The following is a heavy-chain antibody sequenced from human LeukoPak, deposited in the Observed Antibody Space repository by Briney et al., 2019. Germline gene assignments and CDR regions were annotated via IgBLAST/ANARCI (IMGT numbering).Heavy chain of an antibody. D-gene: IGHD2-15*01. CDR3: ARVRCSGGGCFYNFDY. V-gene: IGHV3-21*01. CDR1: GFTFSTYS. CDR2: LSSSSTYV. J-gene: IGHJ4*02. Sequence: KPGGSLRLSCGASGFTFSTYSMNWVRQAPGKGLEWVSSLSSSSTYVYYADSVKGRFTISRDNAKNSLYLQMNSLRAEDTAVYYCARVRCSGGGCFYNFDYWGQGSLVTVSS.